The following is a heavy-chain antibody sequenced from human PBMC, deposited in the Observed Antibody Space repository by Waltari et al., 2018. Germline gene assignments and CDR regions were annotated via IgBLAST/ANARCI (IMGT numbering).Heavy chain of an antibody. D-gene: IGHD5-12*01. J-gene: IGHJ3*02. CDR3: ARRMAGEKVATLMGYAFDI. CDR1: GGSFSGYY. CDR2: INHSGST. Sequence: QVQLQQWGAGLLKPSETLSLTCAVYGGSFSGYYWSWIRQPPGKGLEWIWEINHSGSTNYNPSLKSRVTISVDTSKNQFSLKLSSVTAADTAVYYCARRMAGEKVATLMGYAFDIWGQGTMVTVSS. V-gene: IGHV4-34*01.